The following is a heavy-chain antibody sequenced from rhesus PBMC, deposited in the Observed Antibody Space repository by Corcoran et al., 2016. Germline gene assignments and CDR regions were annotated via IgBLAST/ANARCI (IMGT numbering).Heavy chain of an antibody. CDR1: GGSISSNY. V-gene: IGHV4-160*01. Sequence: QVQLQESGPGLVKPSETLSLTCAVSGGSISSNYWSWIRQAPGTGRAWVGRIYGWGGSTDYNPSLKSRVTISTDTSKNQFALKLSSVTAADTAVYYCAREGYCTSTTCYWHSLDVWGRGVLVTVSS. D-gene: IGHD2-2*01. J-gene: IGHJ5-2*02. CDR3: AREGYCTSTTCYWHSLDV. CDR2: IYGWGGST.